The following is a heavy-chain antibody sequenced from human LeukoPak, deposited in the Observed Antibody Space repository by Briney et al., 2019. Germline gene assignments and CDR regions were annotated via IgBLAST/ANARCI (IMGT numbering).Heavy chain of an antibody. CDR3: ARKVDVWGSYRTFDY. V-gene: IGHV1-18*01. CDR1: GYTFTSYG. CDR2: ISAYNGNT. Sequence: GASVKVSCKASGYTFTSYGISWVRQAPGQGLEWMGWISAYNGNTNYAQKLQGRVTMTTDTSTSTAYMELRSLRSDDTAVYYCARKVDVWGSYRTFDYWGQGTLVTVSS. J-gene: IGHJ4*02. D-gene: IGHD3-16*02.